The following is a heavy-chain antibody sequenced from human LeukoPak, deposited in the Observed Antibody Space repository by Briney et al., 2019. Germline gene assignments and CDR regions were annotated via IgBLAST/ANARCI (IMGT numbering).Heavy chain of an antibody. CDR3: ARHGHHGDHDY. CDR1: GGSISSSSYY. V-gene: IGHV4-39*01. J-gene: IGHJ4*02. D-gene: IGHD2-21*02. CDR2: IYYSGST. Sequence: SETLSLTCPVSGGSISSSSYYWGWIRQPPGKGLEWIGSIYYSGSTYYNPSLKSRVTISVDTSKNQFSLKLTSVTAADTAVYYCARHGHHGDHDYWGQGTLVTVSS.